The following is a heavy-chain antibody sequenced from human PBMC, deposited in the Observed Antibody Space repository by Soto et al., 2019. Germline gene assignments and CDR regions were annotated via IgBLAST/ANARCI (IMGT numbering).Heavy chain of an antibody. V-gene: IGHV1-18*01. CDR2: ISAYNGNT. D-gene: IGHD2-21*02. J-gene: IGHJ4*02. Sequence: VRQAPGQGVEWMGWISAYNGNTNYAQKLQGRVTMTTDTSTNTAYMELRSLRSDDTAGYYCAIWRLQTFDSWGQGTLVTVSS. CDR3: AIWRLQTFDS.